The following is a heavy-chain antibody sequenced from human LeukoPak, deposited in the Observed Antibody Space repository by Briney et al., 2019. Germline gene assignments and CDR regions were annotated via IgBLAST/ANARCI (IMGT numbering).Heavy chain of an antibody. Sequence: ASVKLSCKAAGYTFTGYYMHWVRQSPGQGLGGMGWINPNSDGTNYAQKFQGRVTMTRDTSISTAYMELSRLRSDDPAVYYCARGSGSGSFIDYYFDYWGQGTLVTVSS. V-gene: IGHV1-2*02. CDR1: GYTFTGYY. CDR3: ARGSGSGSFIDYYFDY. CDR2: INPNSDGT. J-gene: IGHJ4*02. D-gene: IGHD3-10*01.